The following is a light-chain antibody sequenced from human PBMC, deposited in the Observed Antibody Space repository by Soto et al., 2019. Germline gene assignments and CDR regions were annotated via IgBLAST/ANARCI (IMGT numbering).Light chain of an antibody. J-gene: IGLJ1*01. Sequence: QSVLTHPASVSGPPGQSIAISCTGTSSDVGGYNSVSWYQQYPGKAPKLMIHDVSNRPSGVSNRFSGSKSGDTASLTISGLQAEDEADYYCSSFTTSTSYVFGSGTKVTVL. CDR2: DVS. CDR1: SSDVGGYNS. V-gene: IGLV2-14*01. CDR3: SSFTTSTSYV.